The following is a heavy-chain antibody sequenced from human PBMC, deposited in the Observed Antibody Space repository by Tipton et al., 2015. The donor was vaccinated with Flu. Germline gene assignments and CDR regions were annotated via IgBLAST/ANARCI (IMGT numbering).Heavy chain of an antibody. J-gene: IGHJ5*01. D-gene: IGHD4-11*01. Sequence: TLSLTCTVSGDSIRSSYYWAWIRQPPGKGLEWIGQISRSGSTYYNSSLQSRVTLSVDSSRNQFSLKVGSVTASDTAIYYCARRDYSNYVSEPKNWFDSWGQGTLVTVSS. CDR3: ARRDYSNYVSEPKNWFDS. V-gene: IGHV4-38-2*02. CDR1: GDSIRSSYY. CDR2: ISRSGST.